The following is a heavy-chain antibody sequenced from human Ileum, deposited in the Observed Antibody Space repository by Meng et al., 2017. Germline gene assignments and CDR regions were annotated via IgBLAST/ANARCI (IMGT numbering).Heavy chain of an antibody. CDR1: AASISSGYW. Sequence: GPGVVEPPGTLSLACAVAAASISSGYWGSWVRQPPGKCLEWIGEIHHGGGTNYNPSLKSRVTISVDKSSNQYTLRLTSVTAADTAMYYCARNGAYSADPWGQGTLVTVSS. D-gene: IGHD2-21*01. J-gene: IGHJ5*02. CDR3: ARNGAYSADP. V-gene: IGHV4-4*03. CDR2: IHHGGGT.